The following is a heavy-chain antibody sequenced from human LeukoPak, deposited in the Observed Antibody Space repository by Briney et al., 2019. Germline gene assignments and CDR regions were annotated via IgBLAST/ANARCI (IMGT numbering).Heavy chain of an antibody. CDR3: AREAKSRVVVITTSSSKNDAFDI. V-gene: IGHV3-48*03. CDR2: ISSSGSTI. Sequence: GGSLRLSCAASGFTFSSYEMNWVRQAPGKGLEWISYISSSGSTIYNAESVKGRFTISRDNAKNSLYLQMNSLRAEDTAVYYCAREAKSRVVVITTSSSKNDAFDIWGQGTMATVSS. J-gene: IGHJ3*02. D-gene: IGHD3-22*01. CDR1: GFTFSSYE.